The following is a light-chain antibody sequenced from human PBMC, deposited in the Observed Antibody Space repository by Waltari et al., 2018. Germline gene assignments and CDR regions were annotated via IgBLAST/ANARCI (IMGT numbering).Light chain of an antibody. CDR2: HAS. Sequence: EIVLTQSPGTLSLSPGEGATLSCRASQNVNGALAWYQQKPGQAPRLLIYHASNRATGIPDRFSGSGSGTDFSLTISRLEPEDFAVYYCQHYLRLPVTFGQGTKVES. J-gene: IGKJ1*01. V-gene: IGKV3-20*01. CDR3: QHYLRLPVT. CDR1: QNVNGA.